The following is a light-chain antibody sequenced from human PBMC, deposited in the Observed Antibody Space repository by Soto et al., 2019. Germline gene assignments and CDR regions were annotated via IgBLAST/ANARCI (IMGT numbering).Light chain of an antibody. J-gene: IGLJ1*01. CDR3: SSDTSSSTLV. CDR2: EVS. V-gene: IGLV2-14*01. CDR1: SSDVGRHNY. Sequence: QSALTQPASVSGSPGQSITISCTGTSSDVGRHNYVSWYQRYPGKAPKLMLYEVSSRPSGVSNRFSGSKSGNTASLTISGLQAEDEADYYCSSDTSSSTLVFGIGTKVTVL.